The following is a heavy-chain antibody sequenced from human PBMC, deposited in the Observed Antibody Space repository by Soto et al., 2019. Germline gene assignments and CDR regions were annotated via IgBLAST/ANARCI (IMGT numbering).Heavy chain of an antibody. V-gene: IGHV3-7*03. CDR2: IKQDGSEK. CDR3: ASKGWPNWFDP. D-gene: IGHD2-15*01. Sequence: EVQLVESGGGLVQPGGSLRLSCAASGFTFSSYWMSWVRQAPGKGLEWVANIKQDGSEKYYVDSVKGRFTISRDNAKNSLYLQMNSLRAEDTAVYYCASKGWPNWFDPWGQGTLVTVSS. CDR1: GFTFSSYW. J-gene: IGHJ5*02.